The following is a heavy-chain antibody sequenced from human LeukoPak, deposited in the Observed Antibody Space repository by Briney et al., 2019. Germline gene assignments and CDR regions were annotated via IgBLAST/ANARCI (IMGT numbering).Heavy chain of an antibody. J-gene: IGHJ4*02. Sequence: GGSLRLSCAASGFSFSSYTMNWVRQAPGKRLEWVSSISSSSNYIYYADSVKGRFTISRDSAKNTLYLQMNSLRAEDTAVYYCARGLGYNYGTGQPDYWGQGTLVTVSS. CDR2: ISSSSNYI. CDR1: GFSFSSYT. CDR3: ARGLGYNYGTGQPDY. V-gene: IGHV3-21*06. D-gene: IGHD5-18*01.